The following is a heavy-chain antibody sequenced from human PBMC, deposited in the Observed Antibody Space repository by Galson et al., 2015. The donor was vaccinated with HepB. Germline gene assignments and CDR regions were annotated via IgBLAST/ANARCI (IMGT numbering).Heavy chain of an antibody. V-gene: IGHV3-30*02. D-gene: IGHD3-10*01. CDR3: AKDLLVDYYYYGMDV. CDR2: IRYDGSNK. J-gene: IGHJ6*02. CDR1: GFTFSSYG. Sequence: SLRLSCAASGFTFSSYGMHWVRQAPGKGLEWVAFIRYDGSNKYYADSVKGRFTISRDNSKNTLYLQMNSLRAEDTAVYYCAKDLLVDYYYYGMDVWGQGTTVTVSS.